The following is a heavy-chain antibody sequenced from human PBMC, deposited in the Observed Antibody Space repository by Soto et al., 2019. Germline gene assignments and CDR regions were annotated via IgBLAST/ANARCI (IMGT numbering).Heavy chain of an antibody. CDR2: ISYDGSNK. CDR1: GFTFSSYA. D-gene: IGHD1-26*01. Sequence: QVQLVESGGGVVQPGRSLRLSCAASGFTFSSYAMHWVRQAPGKGLEWVAVISYDGSNKYYADSVKGRFTISRDNSKNTLYLQMNSLRAEDTAVYYCARDDGIVGATGGMDVWGQGTTVTVSS. J-gene: IGHJ6*02. CDR3: ARDDGIVGATGGMDV. V-gene: IGHV3-30-3*01.